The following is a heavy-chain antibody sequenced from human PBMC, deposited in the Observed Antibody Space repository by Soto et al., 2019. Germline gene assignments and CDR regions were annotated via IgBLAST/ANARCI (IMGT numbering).Heavy chain of an antibody. CDR3: TRKDYNEYYYYYMDV. V-gene: IGHV3-49*03. J-gene: IGHJ6*03. D-gene: IGHD4-4*01. CDR1: GFTFGDYA. CDR2: IRSKAYGGTT. Sequence: PGGSLRLSCTASGFTFGDYAMSWFRQAPGKGLEWVGFIRSKAYGGTTEYAASVKGRFTISRDDSKSIAYLQMNSLKTEDTAVYYCTRKDYNEYYYYYMDVWGKGTTVTVSS.